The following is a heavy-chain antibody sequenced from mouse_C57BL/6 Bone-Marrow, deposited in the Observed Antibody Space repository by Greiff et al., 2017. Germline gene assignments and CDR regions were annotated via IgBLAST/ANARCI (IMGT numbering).Heavy chain of an antibody. Sequence: QVQLQQPGAELVKPGASVKMSCKASGYTFTSYWITWVKQRPGQGLEWIGDIYPGSGSTNYNEKFKSKAILTVDTSSNTAYMQLSSLTSEDSAVFYCARSGPLGRSVDYWGQGTTLTVSS. D-gene: IGHD4-1*01. V-gene: IGHV1-55*01. J-gene: IGHJ2*01. CDR3: ARSGPLGRSVDY. CDR1: GYTFTSYW. CDR2: IYPGSGST.